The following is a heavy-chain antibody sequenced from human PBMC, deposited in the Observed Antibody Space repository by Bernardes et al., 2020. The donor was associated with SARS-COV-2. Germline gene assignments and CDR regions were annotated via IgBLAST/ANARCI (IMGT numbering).Heavy chain of an antibody. V-gene: IGHV1-24*01. CDR1: GYSLTAAS. J-gene: IGHJ4*02. Sequence: KDSRKVSGYSLTAASIYWVRQAPGKGLEWMGTFDPQYGEPIYAQKFQGRVTMTEDTSTDTANMELRSLRSDDTGVYYCANDSNSGVVIWAWVYWGQGTLVTVSS. D-gene: IGHD3-3*01. CDR2: FDPQYGEP. CDR3: ANDSNSGVVIWAWVY.